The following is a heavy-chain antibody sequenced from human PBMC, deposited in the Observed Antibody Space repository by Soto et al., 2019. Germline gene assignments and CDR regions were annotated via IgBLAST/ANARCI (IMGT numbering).Heavy chain of an antibody. V-gene: IGHV4-59*02. CDR3: AADSSSYGSYYYAMDV. CDR1: GGSVNNYQ. Sequence: PSETLSLTCIVSGGSVNNYQWSWIRQPPGKGLEWIGYIYYSGSTSYNPSLKSRVTISLDTSKNQLSLRLSSVTAADTAVYYCAADSSSYGSYYYAMDVWGQGTTVTVS. J-gene: IGHJ6*02. D-gene: IGHD6-13*01. CDR2: IYYSGST.